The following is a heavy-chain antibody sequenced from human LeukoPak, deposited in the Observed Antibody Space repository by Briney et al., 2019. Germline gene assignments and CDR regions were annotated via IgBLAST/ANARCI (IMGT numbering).Heavy chain of an antibody. CDR3: ARASDDYVWGSYRPFDP. Sequence: SQTLSLTCAISGDSVSINSAAWNWIRQSPSRGLEWLARTYYRSKWYNDYAVSVKSRITINPDTSKNQFSLQLNSVTPEDTAVYYCARASDDYVWGSYRPFDPWGQGTLVTVSS. J-gene: IGHJ5*02. V-gene: IGHV6-1*01. D-gene: IGHD3-16*02. CDR2: TYYRSKWYN. CDR1: GDSVSINSAA.